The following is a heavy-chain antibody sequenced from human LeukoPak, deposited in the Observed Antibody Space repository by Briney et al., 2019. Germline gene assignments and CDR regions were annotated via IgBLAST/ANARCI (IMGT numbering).Heavy chain of an antibody. J-gene: IGHJ6*03. CDR2: IYTSGST. D-gene: IGHD2-15*01. CDR3: ARVVVVAAKNYYYYYYMDV. V-gene: IGHV4-4*07. Sequence: SETLSLTCTVSGGSMSSYYWSWIRQPAGKGLEWIGRIYTSGSTNYSPSLKSRVTMSVDTSKNQFSLKLSSVTAADTAVYYCARVVVVAAKNYYYYYYMDVWGKGTTVTVSS. CDR1: GGSMSSYY.